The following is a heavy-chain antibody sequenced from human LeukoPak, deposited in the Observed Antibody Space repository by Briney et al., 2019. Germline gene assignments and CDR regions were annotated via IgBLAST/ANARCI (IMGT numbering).Heavy chain of an antibody. J-gene: IGHJ3*02. D-gene: IGHD3-3*01. Sequence: PSATLSLTCTVTGGSISSYYWSWIRQPPGKGLEWIGYIYYSGGTNYNPSLKSRVTISVDTSKNQFSLKLSSVTAADTAVYYRARGTYYDVWRCPAAYDIWGQGTMVTVSS. V-gene: IGHV4-59*01. CDR1: GGSISSYY. CDR3: ARGTYYDVWRCPAAYDI. CDR2: IYYSGGT.